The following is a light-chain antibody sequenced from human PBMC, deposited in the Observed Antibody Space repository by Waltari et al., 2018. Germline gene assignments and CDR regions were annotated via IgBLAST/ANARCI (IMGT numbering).Light chain of an antibody. J-gene: IGKJ1*01. V-gene: IGKV3D-20*02. CDR3: QMDVNLPGT. Sequence: EIVFTQSPGTLSLSPGERATLSCRASQSVGRALVWYQQKPCQAPRLLIYDTSTRAPGIPDRFGGSRSGTDFSLTLSRLEPEDFAVYYCQMDVNLPGTFGQGTKVDLK. CDR2: DTS. CDR1: QSVGRA.